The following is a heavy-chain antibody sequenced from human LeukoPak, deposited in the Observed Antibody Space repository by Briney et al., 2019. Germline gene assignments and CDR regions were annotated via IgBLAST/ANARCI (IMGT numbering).Heavy chain of an antibody. V-gene: IGHV3-30*18. CDR1: GFTFSSYG. D-gene: IGHD3-22*01. J-gene: IGHJ4*02. CDR3: AKDYGYYYDSSGPTPVGY. Sequence: GGSLRLSCAASGFTFSSYGMHWVRQAPGKGLEWVAVISYDGSNKYYADSVKGRFTISRDNSKNTLYLQMNSLRAEDTAVYYCAKDYGYYYDSSGPTPVGYWGQGTLVTVSS. CDR2: ISYDGSNK.